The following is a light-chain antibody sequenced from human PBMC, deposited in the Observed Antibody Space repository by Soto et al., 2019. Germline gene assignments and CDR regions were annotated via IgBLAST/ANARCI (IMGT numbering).Light chain of an antibody. CDR3: QQCGSSPTWT. V-gene: IGKV3-20*01. CDR1: QSVSSNY. Sequence: ESVLTQSPGTLSLSPGERATLSCMAIQSVSSNYLAWYQQKPVQAPRLLIYGASNRATGIPDRFSGSGSGTDFTLTISRLEPEDSAVYYCQQCGSSPTWTVGPGTQVEIK. J-gene: IGKJ1*01. CDR2: GAS.